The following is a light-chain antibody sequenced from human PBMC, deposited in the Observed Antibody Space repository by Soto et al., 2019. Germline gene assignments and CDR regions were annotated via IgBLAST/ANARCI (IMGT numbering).Light chain of an antibody. CDR2: RND. CDR1: SSNIGGYD. V-gene: IGLV1-47*01. CDR3: AVWDASLSGHV. Sequence: QSVLTQPPSASGTPGQRVTISFSGSSSNIGGYDVHWYQHLPGTAPKVLIYRNDQRPSGVPDRFSGSKSGTSASLAISGLRSEDEADYYCAVWDASLSGHVFGTGTKVTVL. J-gene: IGLJ1*01.